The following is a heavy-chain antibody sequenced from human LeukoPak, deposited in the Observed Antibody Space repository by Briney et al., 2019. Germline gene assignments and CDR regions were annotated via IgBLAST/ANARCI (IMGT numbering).Heavy chain of an antibody. V-gene: IGHV4-39*01. Sequence: SETLSLTCTVSGGSISSSSYYWGWIRQPPGKGLEWIGRIYYSGSTYYNPSLKSRVTISVDTAKKQFSLKLSSVTAADTAVYYCARQLPHLNSDYWGQGTLVTVSS. CDR3: ARQLPHLNSDY. CDR1: GGSISSSSYY. CDR2: IYYSGST. J-gene: IGHJ4*02. D-gene: IGHD2/OR15-2a*01.